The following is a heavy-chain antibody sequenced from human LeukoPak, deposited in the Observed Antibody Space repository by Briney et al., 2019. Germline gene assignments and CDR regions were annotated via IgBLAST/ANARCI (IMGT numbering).Heavy chain of an antibody. CDR3: AKPAYCSGGSCYSIGYFDY. Sequence: GGSLRLSCAASGFTYSSYAVSWVRQAPGKGLEWVSGISGSGGSTYYADSVKGRFTISGDNSKNTLYLQMNSLRAEDTAVYYCAKPAYCSGGSCYSIGYFDYWGQGTLVTVSS. V-gene: IGHV3-23*01. CDR1: GFTYSSYA. J-gene: IGHJ4*02. CDR2: ISGSGGST. D-gene: IGHD2-15*01.